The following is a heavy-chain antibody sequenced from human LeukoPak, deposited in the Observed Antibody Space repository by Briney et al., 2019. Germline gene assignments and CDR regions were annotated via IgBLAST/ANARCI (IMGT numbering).Heavy chain of an antibody. Sequence: PGGSLRLSCAASGFTFSGSAMHWVRQASGKGVEWVGRIRSKGNTYATAYAASVKGRFTISRDDSKNTAYLQMNSLKTEDTAVYYCTRGPDYYDSSGLDYWGRGTLVTVSS. CDR1: GFTFSGSA. CDR2: IRSKGNTYAT. CDR3: TRGPDYYDSSGLDY. V-gene: IGHV3-73*01. D-gene: IGHD3-22*01. J-gene: IGHJ4*02.